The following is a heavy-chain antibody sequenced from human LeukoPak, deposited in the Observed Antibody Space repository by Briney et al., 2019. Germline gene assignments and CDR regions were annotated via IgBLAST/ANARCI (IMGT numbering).Heavy chain of an antibody. V-gene: IGHV3-21*01. D-gene: IGHD3-3*01. CDR2: ISGSSSYI. J-gene: IGHJ4*02. CDR3: ARDGDQYYDSVYYFDF. Sequence: GGSLRLSCAASGFTFSDYCMSWVRQAPGKGLEWVSSISGSSSYIYYADSVRGRFTISRDNAKNSLYLQMDSLRADDTAVYYCARDGDQYYDSVYYFDFWGQGTLVTVSS. CDR1: GFTFSDYC.